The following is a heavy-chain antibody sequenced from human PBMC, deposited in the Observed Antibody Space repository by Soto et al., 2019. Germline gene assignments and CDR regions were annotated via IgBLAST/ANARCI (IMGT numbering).Heavy chain of an antibody. Sequence: QLHLQESGPGLVKPSETLSLTCNVSGVSIRTTSYNWGWIRQPPGKGLQWIGTVYYTGRTYYNPSLKRRGPISVDTSSNQFSLNLTSVTAADTAVYYCARHGSYWGQGTLVIVSS. CDR1: GVSIRTTSYN. CDR3: ARHGSY. J-gene: IGHJ4*02. V-gene: IGHV4-39*01. CDR2: VYYTGRT.